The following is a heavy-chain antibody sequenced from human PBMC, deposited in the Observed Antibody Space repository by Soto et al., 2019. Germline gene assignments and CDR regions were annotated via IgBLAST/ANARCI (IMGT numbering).Heavy chain of an antibody. D-gene: IGHD3-16*01. CDR1: GYTFTSYA. Sequence: QVQLVQSGAEEKKSGASVKVSCKASGYTFTSYAMHWVRQAPGQRLEWMGWINAGNGNTKYSQKFQVRVTITRDSSEGTAYMELTSLRSEDTAVYYCARDDYYIWGQGTMVTVSS. CDR2: INAGNGNT. CDR3: ARDDYYI. V-gene: IGHV1-3*05. J-gene: IGHJ3*02.